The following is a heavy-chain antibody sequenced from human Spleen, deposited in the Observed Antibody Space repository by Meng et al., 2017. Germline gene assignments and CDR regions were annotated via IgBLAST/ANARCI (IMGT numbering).Heavy chain of an antibody. CDR2: ISGSGGST. D-gene: IGHD1-26*01. Sequence: GESLKISCAASGFTFSSYVMSWVRQAPGKGLEWVSTISGSGGSTYYADSVTGRFTISRDNSKNTLYLQMNSLRAEDTAVYYCAKGVGGPYYYYGMDVWGQGTTVTVSS. V-gene: IGHV3-23*01. J-gene: IGHJ6*02. CDR1: GFTFSSYV. CDR3: AKGVGGPYYYYGMDV.